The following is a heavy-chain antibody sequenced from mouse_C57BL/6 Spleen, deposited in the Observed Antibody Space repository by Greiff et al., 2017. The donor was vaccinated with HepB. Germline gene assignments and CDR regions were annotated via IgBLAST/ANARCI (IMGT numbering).Heavy chain of an antibody. D-gene: IGHD1-1*01. V-gene: IGHV5-12*01. CDR2: ISNGGGST. CDR3: ASSTTVVAPYYAMDY. J-gene: IGHJ4*01. CDR1: GFTFSDYY. Sequence: EVHLVESGGGLVQPGGSLKLSCAASGFTFSDYYMYWVRQTPEKRLEWVAYISNGGGSTYYPDTVKGRFTISRDNAKNTLYLQMSRLKSEDTAMYYCASSTTVVAPYYAMDYWGQGTSVTVSS.